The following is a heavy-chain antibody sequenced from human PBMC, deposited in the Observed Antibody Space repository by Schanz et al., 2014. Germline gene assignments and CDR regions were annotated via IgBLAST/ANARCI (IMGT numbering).Heavy chain of an antibody. J-gene: IGHJ4*02. CDR1: GFSFGNYG. CDR3: AKYRGYYRVSGSYRELEY. Sequence: VQLLESGGGLVQPGGSLRLSCEASGFSFGNYGMSWVRQAPGKGLEWVAVIWSDGTNEYYADSVKGRFTISGDSSKYTVYLQMNSLRADDTAVYYCAKYRGYYRVSGSYRELEYWGQGTLVTVSS. V-gene: IGHV3-33*06. D-gene: IGHD3-10*01. CDR2: IWSDGTNE.